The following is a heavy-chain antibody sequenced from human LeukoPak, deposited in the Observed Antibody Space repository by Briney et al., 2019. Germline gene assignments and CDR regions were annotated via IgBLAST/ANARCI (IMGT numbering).Heavy chain of an antibody. Sequence: GGSLRLSCAASGFTFSSYSMNWVRQAPGKGLEWVSSISSSSSYIYYADSVKGRFTISRDSAKNSLYLQMDSLRAEDTAVYYCARDDLSIAARWGQGTLVTVSS. J-gene: IGHJ4*02. V-gene: IGHV3-21*01. D-gene: IGHD6-6*01. CDR3: ARDDLSIAAR. CDR1: GFTFSSYS. CDR2: ISSSSSYI.